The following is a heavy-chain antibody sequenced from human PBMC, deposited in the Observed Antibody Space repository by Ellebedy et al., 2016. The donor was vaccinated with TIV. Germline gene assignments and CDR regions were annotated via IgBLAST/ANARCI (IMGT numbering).Heavy chain of an antibody. D-gene: IGHD6-19*01. CDR3: ARDSRWLESYYYYGMDV. CDR2: ISYDGSNK. Sequence: GGSLRLSCAAFGFTFSSYAMHWVRQAPGKGLEWVAIISYDGSNKYYADSVKGRFTISRDNSKNTLYLQMNSLRAEDTAVYYCARDSRWLESYYYYGMDVWGQGTTVTVSS. CDR1: GFTFSSYA. V-gene: IGHV3-30-3*01. J-gene: IGHJ6*02.